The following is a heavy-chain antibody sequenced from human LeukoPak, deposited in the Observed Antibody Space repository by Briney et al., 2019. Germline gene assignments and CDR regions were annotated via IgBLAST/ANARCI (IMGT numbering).Heavy chain of an antibody. V-gene: IGHV1-69*05. CDR3: ARYTIAFSSSWYADY. Sequence: ASVKVSCKASGGTFSSYAISRVRQAPGQGLEWMGGIIPIFGTANYAQKFQGRVTITTDESTSTAYMELSSLRSEDTAVYYCARYTIAFSSSWYADYWGQGTLVTVSS. D-gene: IGHD6-13*01. CDR1: GGTFSSYA. J-gene: IGHJ4*02. CDR2: IIPIFGTA.